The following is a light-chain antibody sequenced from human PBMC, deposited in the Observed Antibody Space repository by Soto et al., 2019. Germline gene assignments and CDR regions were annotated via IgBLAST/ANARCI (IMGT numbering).Light chain of an antibody. Sequence: EIVLTQSPGTLSLSPGERATLSCRASHSVSGSYLAWYQQKPGQAPRLLLYATSSRATGIPDRFSGSGSGTDFTLTISRLEPEDFAVYYCQQYGGSLPYTFGQGTKLEI. CDR1: HSVSGSY. V-gene: IGKV3-20*01. CDR3: QQYGGSLPYT. CDR2: ATS. J-gene: IGKJ2*01.